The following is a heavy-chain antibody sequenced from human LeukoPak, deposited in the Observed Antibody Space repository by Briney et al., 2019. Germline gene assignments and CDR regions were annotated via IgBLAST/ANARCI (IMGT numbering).Heavy chain of an antibody. CDR1: GGSFSGYY. J-gene: IGHJ6*02. Sequence: SETLSLTCAVYGGSFSGYYWSWIRQPPGKGLEWIGEINHSGSTNYNPSLKSRVTISVDTSKNQFSLELSSVTAADTAVYYCARDRRYYYDSSGYYYYYYGMDVWGQGTTVTVSS. V-gene: IGHV4-34*01. D-gene: IGHD3-22*01. CDR2: INHSGST. CDR3: ARDRRYYYDSSGYYYYYYGMDV.